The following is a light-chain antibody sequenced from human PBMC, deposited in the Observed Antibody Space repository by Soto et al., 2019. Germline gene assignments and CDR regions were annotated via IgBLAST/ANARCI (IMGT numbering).Light chain of an antibody. J-gene: IGLJ2*01. CDR2: SSN. CDR3: AAWDDSLNGVV. CDR1: RSNLGSNS. Sequence: QSVLTQPPSASGTPGQRVTISCSGSRSNLGSNSVNWYQQLPGTAPKLLMYSSNQRPSGVPDRFSGSKSGTSASLAISGLQSEDEADYYCAAWDDSLNGVVFGGGTKLTVL. V-gene: IGLV1-44*01.